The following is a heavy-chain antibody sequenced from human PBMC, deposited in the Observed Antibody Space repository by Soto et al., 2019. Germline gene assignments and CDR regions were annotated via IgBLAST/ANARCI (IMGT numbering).Heavy chain of an antibody. J-gene: IGHJ5*02. CDR3: ARVGPWVPYYQDSSPYTVENWFDP. D-gene: IGHD3-22*01. CDR2: IYHGGST. Sequence: WGWLRQPPGKGLEWIGSIYHGGSTYYNPSLNSRVTLSVDMTNNHVSLILNSVTAADTAGYYCARVGPWVPYYQDSSPYTVENWFDPWGQGTLVTVSS. V-gene: IGHV4-38-2*02.